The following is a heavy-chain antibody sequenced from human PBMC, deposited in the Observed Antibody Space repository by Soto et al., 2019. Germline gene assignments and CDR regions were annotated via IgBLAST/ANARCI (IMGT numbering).Heavy chain of an antibody. V-gene: IGHV4-4*02. D-gene: IGHD3-10*01. J-gene: IGHJ4*02. CDR2: IFHDGTA. CDR3: ARLVYDTRLNYMYFDF. Sequence: SETLSLTCAVSGVSISSGNWWAWVRQTPQRGLEYIGEIFHDGTANYYPSFERRVAISVDTSKNQFSLKLTSVTAADTASYFCARLVYDTRLNYMYFDFWGQGALVTVSS. CDR1: GVSISSGNW.